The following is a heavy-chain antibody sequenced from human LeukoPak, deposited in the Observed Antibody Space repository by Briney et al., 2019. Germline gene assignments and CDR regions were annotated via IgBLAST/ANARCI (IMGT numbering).Heavy chain of an antibody. V-gene: IGHV4-34*01. J-gene: IGHJ4*02. CDR2: INHSGST. CDR3: ARGRRDTAMVYDY. D-gene: IGHD5-18*01. CDR1: GGSFSGYY. Sequence: SETLSLTCAVYGGSFSGYYWSWIRQPPGKGLEWIGEINHSGSTNYNPSLKSRVTISVDMSKNQFSLKLSSVTAADTAVYYCARGRRDTAMVYDYWGQGTLVTVSS.